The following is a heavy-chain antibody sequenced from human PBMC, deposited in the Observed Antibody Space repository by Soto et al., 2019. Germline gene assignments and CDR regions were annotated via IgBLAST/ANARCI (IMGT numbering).Heavy chain of an antibody. Sequence: QVQLVQSGAEVKKPGSSVKVSCKASGGTFSSYAISWVRQAPGQGLEWMGGIIPIFGTANYAQKFQGRVTITADESTSTAYMELSSLRSEDTAVYYCARERLGWYSSGWYRSEYFQHWGQGTLVTVSS. CDR2: IIPIFGTA. V-gene: IGHV1-69*12. CDR1: GGTFSSYA. D-gene: IGHD6-19*01. J-gene: IGHJ1*01. CDR3: ARERLGWYSSGWYRSEYFQH.